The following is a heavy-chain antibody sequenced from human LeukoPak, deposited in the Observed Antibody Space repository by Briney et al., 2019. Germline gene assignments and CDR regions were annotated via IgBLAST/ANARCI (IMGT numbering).Heavy chain of an antibody. Sequence: GGSLRLSCAASGFTFSSYSMNWVRQAPGKGLEWVSSISSSSSYIYYADSVTGRFTISRDNAKNSLYLQMNSLRAGDTAVYYCARRGRSVRGGYFDYWGQGTLVTVSS. CDR2: ISSSSSYI. D-gene: IGHD3-10*01. J-gene: IGHJ4*02. V-gene: IGHV3-21*01. CDR3: ARRGRSVRGGYFDY. CDR1: GFTFSSYS.